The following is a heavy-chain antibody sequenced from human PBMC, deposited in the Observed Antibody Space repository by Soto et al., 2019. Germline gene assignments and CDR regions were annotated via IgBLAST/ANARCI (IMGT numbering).Heavy chain of an antibody. V-gene: IGHV4-34*01. CDR3: ARVSRKQLCRVPYYYYYYMDV. D-gene: IGHD6-6*01. J-gene: IGHJ6*03. Sequence: QVQLQQWGAGLLKPSETLSLTCAVYGGSFSGYYWSWIRQPPGKGLEWIGEINHSGSTNYNPSLKGRVTILVDTSKNQFSLKLSSVTAADTAVYYCARVSRKQLCRVPYYYYYYMDVWGKGTTVTVSS. CDR2: INHSGST. CDR1: GGSFSGYY.